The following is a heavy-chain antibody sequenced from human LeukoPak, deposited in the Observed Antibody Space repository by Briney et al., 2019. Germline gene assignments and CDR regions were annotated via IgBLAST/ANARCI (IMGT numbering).Heavy chain of an antibody. Sequence: GGSLRLSCAASGFTFSNYAMSWVRQAPGKGLEWVAGISGTGGSTHYADSVKGRFTISRDNSKDTVYLQMRILRVEHTAVYYCAKVVAGNIDYYFDYWGQGILVAVSS. J-gene: IGHJ4*02. CDR1: GFTFSNYA. D-gene: IGHD2/OR15-2a*01. CDR3: AKVVAGNIDYYFDY. V-gene: IGHV3-23*01. CDR2: ISGTGGST.